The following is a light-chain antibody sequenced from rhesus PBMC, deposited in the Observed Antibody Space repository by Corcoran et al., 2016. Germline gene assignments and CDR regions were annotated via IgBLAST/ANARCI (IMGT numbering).Light chain of an antibody. CDR2: KAS. J-gene: IGKJ1*01. CDR3: QHGYGIPWT. Sequence: DIQMTQSPSSLSASIGDRVTITCRASQGISNNLAWYHHKPGKVPKLLSYKASTLQSGIPSRFSGSGSGTYFTLTISSLQPEDFATYYCQHGYGIPWTFGQGTKVEIK. CDR1: QGISNN. V-gene: IGKV1-25*01.